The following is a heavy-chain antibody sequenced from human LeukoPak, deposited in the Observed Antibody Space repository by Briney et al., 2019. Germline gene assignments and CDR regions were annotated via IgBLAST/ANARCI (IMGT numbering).Heavy chain of an antibody. J-gene: IGHJ4*02. D-gene: IGHD6-6*01. CDR1: GYTFTGYY. Sequence: ASVKVSFKASGYTFTGYYMHWVRQAPGQGLEWMGWINPKSGGTNYAQKFQGRVTMTRDTSISTADMELSGLRSDDTGVYYCAREYSSSSGRLFDYWGPGTLVTVSS. CDR3: AREYSSSSGRLFDY. CDR2: INPKSGGT. V-gene: IGHV1-2*02.